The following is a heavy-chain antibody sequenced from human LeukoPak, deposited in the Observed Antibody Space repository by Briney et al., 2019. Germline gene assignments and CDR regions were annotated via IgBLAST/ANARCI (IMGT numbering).Heavy chain of an antibody. D-gene: IGHD3-10*01. V-gene: IGHV3-20*04. CDR1: GFTFDEYG. J-gene: IGHJ1*01. CDR2: ISLNGGSR. CDR3: VRSITMFQH. Sequence: GSLRLSCAASGFTFDEYGMSWVRQAPGKGLEWVSGISLNGGSRGYADSVKGRFTISRDNAKNSLYLQMNSLRVEDTALYYCVRSITMFQHWGQGTLVTVSS.